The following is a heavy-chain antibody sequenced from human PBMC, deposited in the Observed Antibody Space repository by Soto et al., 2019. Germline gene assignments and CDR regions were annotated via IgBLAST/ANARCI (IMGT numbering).Heavy chain of an antibody. Sequence: QVQLQESGPGLVKPSGTLSLTCAVSGGSISSSNWWSWVRQPPGKGLEWIGEIYHSGSTNYNPSLQSRXTIXVXXSKNQFSLKLSSVTAADTAVYYCARVSGSYYYGMDVWGKGPRSPSPQ. J-gene: IGHJ6*01. D-gene: IGHD1-26*01. CDR2: IYHSGST. CDR1: GGSISSSNW. CDR3: ARVSGSYYYGMDV. V-gene: IGHV4-4*02.